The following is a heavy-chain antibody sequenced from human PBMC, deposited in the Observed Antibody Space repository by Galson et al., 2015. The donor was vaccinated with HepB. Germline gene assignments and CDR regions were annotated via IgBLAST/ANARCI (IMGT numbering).Heavy chain of an antibody. V-gene: IGHV3-48*01. D-gene: IGHD3-3*01. J-gene: IGHJ4*02. CDR2: ISGSSGSI. CDR3: ARDPPPYAFWSGYGNYFDY. Sequence: SLRLSCAASGFTFTTYSMNWVRQAPGRGLEWVSYISGSSGSIYYADSVKGRFTISRDNAKNSLYLQMNSLRAEDTAVYYCARDPPPYAFWSGYGNYFDYWGRGTLVTVSS. CDR1: GFTFTTYS.